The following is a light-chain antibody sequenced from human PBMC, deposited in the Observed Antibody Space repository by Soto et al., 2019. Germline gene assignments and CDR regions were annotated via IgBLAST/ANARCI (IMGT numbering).Light chain of an antibody. Sequence: IVMTQSPDSLAVSLGDRATITWKSSQSVLFNSNNKNYLNWYQQKTGQPPRLLIYWESTRESGVTERFSGTGSGTDFTLNLSSLQAEEVAVYYCHKYYDTPWTVGRVTKVEIK. V-gene: IGKV4-1*01. CDR3: HKYYDTPWT. CDR1: QSVLFNSNNKNY. J-gene: IGKJ1*01. CDR2: WES.